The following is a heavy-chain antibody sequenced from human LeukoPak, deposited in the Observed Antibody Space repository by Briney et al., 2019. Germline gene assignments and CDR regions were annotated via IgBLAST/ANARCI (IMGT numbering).Heavy chain of an antibody. V-gene: IGHV3-23*01. Sequence: PGGSLRLSCAASGFTFSKYGMTWVRQAPGKGLEWVSFISGSGDNTFYADSVKGRFSISRDNPKNTLYLQMNSLRAEDTAVYYCARSWELLGPGAFDIWGQGTMVNVSS. CDR3: ARSWELLGPGAFDI. CDR1: GFTFSKYG. D-gene: IGHD2-15*01. CDR2: ISGSGDNT. J-gene: IGHJ3*02.